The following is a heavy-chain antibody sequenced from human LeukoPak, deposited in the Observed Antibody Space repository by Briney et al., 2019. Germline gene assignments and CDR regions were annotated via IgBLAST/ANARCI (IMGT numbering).Heavy chain of an antibody. CDR3: ATTPKVFRFNGYGSNKPIPLHDYYYGMDV. D-gene: IGHD6-13*01. CDR1: GGTFSSYA. J-gene: IGHJ6*02. CDR2: IIPIFGTA. Sequence: EASVKVSCKASGGTFSSYAISWVRQAPGQGLGWMGGIIPIFGTATYAQKFQGRVTITADESTSTAYMELSSLRSEDTAVYYCATTPKVFRFNGYGSNKPIPLHDYYYGMDVWGQGTTVTVSS. V-gene: IGHV1-69*13.